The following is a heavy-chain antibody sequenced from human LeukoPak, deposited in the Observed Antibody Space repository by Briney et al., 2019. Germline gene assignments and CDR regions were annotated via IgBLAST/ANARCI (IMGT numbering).Heavy chain of an antibody. CDR3: ARGVSSGYYLYYFDY. J-gene: IGHJ4*02. CDR2: INPNSGGT. D-gene: IGHD3-22*01. CDR1: GYTFTGYY. V-gene: IGHV1-2*02. Sequence: GASVKVSCKASGYTFTGYYMHWVRQAPGQGLEWMGWINPNSGGTNYAQKFQGRVTMTRDTSISTAYMELSRLRSDDTAVYYCARGVSSGYYLYYFDYWGRGTLVTVSS.